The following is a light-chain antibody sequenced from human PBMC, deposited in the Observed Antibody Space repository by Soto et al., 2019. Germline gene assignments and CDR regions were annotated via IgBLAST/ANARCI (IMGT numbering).Light chain of an antibody. J-gene: IGKJ5*01. CDR3: QQYHNWPPLT. CDR1: QSVGIK. CDR2: GAS. Sequence: EIVMTQSPATLSAPARERATLSCSASQSVGIKLAGYQQKPGQAPRILIHGASTRASGISARFSGSGSGTAVTLTITHLQHEDFASHSCQQYHNWPPLTCGQGTRVHIK. V-gene: IGKV3-15*01.